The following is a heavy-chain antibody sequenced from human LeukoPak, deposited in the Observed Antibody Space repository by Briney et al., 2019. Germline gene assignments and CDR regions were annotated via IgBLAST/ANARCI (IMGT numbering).Heavy chain of an antibody. Sequence: RSGGSLRLSCAASGFTFSSYSMNWVRQAPGKGLEWVSSISRSSSYIYYADSVKGRFTISRDNAKNSLYLQMNSLRAEDTAVYYCARGSGYYDPNWFDPWGQGTLVTVSS. CDR3: ARGSGYYDPNWFDP. V-gene: IGHV3-21*01. CDR2: ISRSSSYI. CDR1: GFTFSSYS. D-gene: IGHD3-22*01. J-gene: IGHJ5*02.